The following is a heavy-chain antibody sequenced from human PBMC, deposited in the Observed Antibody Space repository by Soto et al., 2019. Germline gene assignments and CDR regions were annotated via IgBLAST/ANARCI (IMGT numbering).Heavy chain of an antibody. CDR3: ARARSGYFASFDY. V-gene: IGHV3-30-3*01. CDR2: ISYDGSNK. CDR1: GFTFSSYA. D-gene: IGHD3-3*01. Sequence: QVQLVESGGGVVQPGRSLRLSCAASGFTFSSYAMHWVRQAPGKGLEWVAVISYDGSNKYYADSVKGRFTISRDNSKNTLYLQMNSLRAEDTAVYYCARARSGYFASFDYWGQGTLVTVSS. J-gene: IGHJ4*02.